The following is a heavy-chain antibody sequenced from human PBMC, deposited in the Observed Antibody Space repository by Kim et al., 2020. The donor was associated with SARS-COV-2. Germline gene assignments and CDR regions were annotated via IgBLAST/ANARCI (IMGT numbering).Heavy chain of an antibody. J-gene: IGHJ4*02. V-gene: IGHV1-8*01. Sequence: ASVKVSCKASGYTFTSYDINWVRQATGQGLEWMGWMNPNSANTGYAQKFQGRVTMTRNTSISTAYMELSSLRSDDTAVYYCARVRAWSGYEPYYFDYWGQGTLVTVSS. CDR2: MNPNSANT. D-gene: IGHD5-12*01. CDR1: GYTFTSYD. CDR3: ARVRAWSGYEPYYFDY.